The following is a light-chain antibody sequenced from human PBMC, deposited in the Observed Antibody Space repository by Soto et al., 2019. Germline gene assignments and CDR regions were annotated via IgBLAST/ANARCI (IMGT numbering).Light chain of an antibody. Sequence: EIVMTQSPATLSVSPGERDTLSCRASQSVSSNLAWYQQKPGQAPRLLIYGASTRATGIPARFSGSGSGTEFTLTISSLQSEDFAIFYCQQYHNWPPVTFGGGTKVDIK. CDR2: GAS. CDR3: QQYHNWPPVT. J-gene: IGKJ4*01. V-gene: IGKV3-15*01. CDR1: QSVSSN.